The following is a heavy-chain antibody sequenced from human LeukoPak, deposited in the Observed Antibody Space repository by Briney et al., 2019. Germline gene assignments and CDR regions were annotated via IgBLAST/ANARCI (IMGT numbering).Heavy chain of an antibody. D-gene: IGHD1-26*01. V-gene: IGHV3-23*01. J-gene: IGHJ5*02. CDR1: GFTFSSYA. Sequence: PGGSLRLSCAASGFTFSSYAMSWVRQAPGKGLEWVSGISGRDSTTYYADSVKGRFTISRENSKNTLYLQMNSLRAEDTALYYCATSGGSYWSWGQGTLVTVSS. CDR2: ISGRDSTT. CDR3: ATSGGSYWS.